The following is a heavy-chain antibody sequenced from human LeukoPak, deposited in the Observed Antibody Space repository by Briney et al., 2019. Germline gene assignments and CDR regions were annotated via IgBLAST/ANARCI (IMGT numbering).Heavy chain of an antibody. D-gene: IGHD3-3*01. Sequence: PGGSLRLSCTASGFTFGDYAMSWVRQAPGKGLEWVGFIRSKAYGGTTEYAASVKGRFTISRDDSKSIAYLQMNSPKTEDTAVYYCTRWGGDFWSGYSSFDYWGQGTLVTVSS. V-gene: IGHV3-49*04. CDR1: GFTFGDYA. CDR3: TRWGGDFWSGYSSFDY. CDR2: IRSKAYGGTT. J-gene: IGHJ4*02.